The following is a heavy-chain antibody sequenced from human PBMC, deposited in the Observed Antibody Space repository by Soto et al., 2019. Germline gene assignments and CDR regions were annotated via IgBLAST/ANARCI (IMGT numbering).Heavy chain of an antibody. J-gene: IGHJ6*02. CDR3: ASSRVGATNYYYYGMDV. CDR2: ISAYNGNT. D-gene: IGHD1-26*01. Sequence: ASVKVSCKASGYTFTSYGISWVRQAPGQGLEWMGWISAYNGNTNYAQKLQGRVTMTTDTSTSTAYMELRSLRSDDTAVYYCASSRVGATNYYYYGMDVWGQGTTVTVSS. CDR1: GYTFTSYG. V-gene: IGHV1-18*01.